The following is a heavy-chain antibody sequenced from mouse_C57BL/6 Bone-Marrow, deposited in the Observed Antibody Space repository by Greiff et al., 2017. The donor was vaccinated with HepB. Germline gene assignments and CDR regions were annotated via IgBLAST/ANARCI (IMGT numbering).Heavy chain of an antibody. Sequence: VQLQESGPELARPWASVKISCQAFYTFSRRVHFAIRDTNYWMQWVKQRPGQGLEWIGAIYPGNGDTSYNQKFKGKATLTADKSSSTAYMQLSSLTSEDSAVYYCQVLRPVPYAMDYWGQGTSATVSS. D-gene: IGHD1-2*01. CDR1: YTFSRRVH. CDR2: GQGLEWIG. V-gene: IGHV1-87*01. CDR3: SEDSAVYYCQVLRPVPYAMDY. J-gene: IGHJ4*01.